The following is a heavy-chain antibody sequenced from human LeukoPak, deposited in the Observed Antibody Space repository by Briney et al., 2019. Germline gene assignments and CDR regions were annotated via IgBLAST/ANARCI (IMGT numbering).Heavy chain of an antibody. Sequence: VSVKVSCKASGYTFTSYYMHWVRQAPGQGLEWMGIINPSGGSTSYAQKFQGRVTMTRDTSTSTVYMELSSLRSEDTAVYYCARYSSSWPSYYYYMDVWGKGTTVTVSS. J-gene: IGHJ6*03. V-gene: IGHV1-46*01. D-gene: IGHD6-13*01. CDR1: GYTFTSYY. CDR3: ARYSSSWPSYYYYMDV. CDR2: INPSGGST.